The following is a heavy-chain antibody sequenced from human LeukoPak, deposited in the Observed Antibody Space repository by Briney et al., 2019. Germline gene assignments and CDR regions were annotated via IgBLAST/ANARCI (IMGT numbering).Heavy chain of an antibody. CDR2: MNPNSGKT. Sequence: ASVKVSCKASGYTFSSYDINWVRQATGQGLEWMGWMNPNSGKTGYAQKFQGRVTMTRSTSISTAYMELSSLRSEDTAVYYCTRSVRRGSIGYWGPGTLVTVSS. V-gene: IGHV1-8*01. D-gene: IGHD5-12*01. CDR3: TRSVRRGSIGY. J-gene: IGHJ4*02. CDR1: GYTFSSYD.